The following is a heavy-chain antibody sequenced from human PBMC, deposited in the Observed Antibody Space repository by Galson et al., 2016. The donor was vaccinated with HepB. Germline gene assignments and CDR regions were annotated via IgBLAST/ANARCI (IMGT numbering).Heavy chain of an antibody. V-gene: IGHV5-51*01. CDR2: IYPDDSDT. D-gene: IGHD3-16*01. Sequence: QSGAEVKKPGESLKIPCKGSGYNFATYWIGWVRQMPGKGLEWMGIIYPDDSDTRYSPSFQGQVTISADKSISTACLQWTSLKASDTAMYYCARLRGLDAFEIWGQGTMVTVS. CDR3: ARLRGLDAFEI. CDR1: GYNFATYW. J-gene: IGHJ3*02.